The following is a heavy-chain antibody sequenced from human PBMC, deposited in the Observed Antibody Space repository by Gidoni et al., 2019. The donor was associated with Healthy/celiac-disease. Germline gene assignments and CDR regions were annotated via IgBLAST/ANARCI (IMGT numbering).Heavy chain of an antibody. CDR2: IYYSGST. Sequence: QVQLQESGPGLVKPSETLSLTCTVSGGSISRYYWSWIRQPPGKGLEWIGYIYYSGSTNYNPSLKSRVTISVDTSKNQFSLKLSSVTAADTAVYYRARRGYSSRFFYYYYYMDVWGKGTTVTVSS. CDR1: GGSISRYY. J-gene: IGHJ6*03. D-gene: IGHD6-13*01. V-gene: IGHV4-59*08. CDR3: ARRGYSSRFFYYYYYMDV.